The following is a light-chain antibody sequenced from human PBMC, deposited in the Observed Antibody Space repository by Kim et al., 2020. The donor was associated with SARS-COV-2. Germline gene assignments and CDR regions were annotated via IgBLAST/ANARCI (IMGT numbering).Light chain of an antibody. CDR2: AAS. CDR3: QQSNSPPT. J-gene: IGKJ5*01. V-gene: IGKV1-39*01. Sequence: DSQLTQSPSSLSASVGDRVTITCRTSQTMNDYLNWYQQAPGRAPKLLIYAASILQDGVPSRFSGSRSGTDYTLTSSSLQPEDFATYYCQQSNSPPTFGQGTRLEIK. CDR1: QTMNDY.